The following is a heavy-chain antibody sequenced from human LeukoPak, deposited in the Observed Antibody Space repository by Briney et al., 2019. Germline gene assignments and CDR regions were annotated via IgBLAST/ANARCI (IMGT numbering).Heavy chain of an antibody. J-gene: IGHJ3*02. D-gene: IGHD3-22*01. V-gene: IGHV4-59*01. CDR2: IYYSGST. CDR3: ARLNDRADAFDI. CDR1: GGSISSYY. Sequence: PSETLSLTCTVSGGSISSYYWSWIRQPPGKGLEWIGYIYYSGSTNYNPSLKSRVTISVDTSKNQFSLKLSSVTAADTAVYYCARLNDRADAFDIWGQGTMVTVSP.